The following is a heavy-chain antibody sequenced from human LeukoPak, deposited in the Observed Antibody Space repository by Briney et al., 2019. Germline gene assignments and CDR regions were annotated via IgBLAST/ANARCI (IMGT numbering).Heavy chain of an antibody. Sequence: GASVKVSCKASGGTFSSYAISWVRQAPGQGLEWMGRIIPILGIANYAQKFQGRVTITADKSTSTAYMELSSLRSEDTAVYYCARVDTAMANIPFVKPFDYWGQGTLVTVSS. V-gene: IGHV1-69*04. CDR2: IIPILGIA. D-gene: IGHD5-18*01. CDR1: GGTFSSYA. J-gene: IGHJ4*02. CDR3: ARVDTAMANIPFVKPFDY.